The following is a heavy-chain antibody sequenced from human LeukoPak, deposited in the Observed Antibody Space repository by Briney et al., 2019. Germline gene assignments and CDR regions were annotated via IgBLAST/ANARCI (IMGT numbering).Heavy chain of an antibody. CDR1: GGSISSYY. D-gene: IGHD3-22*01. Sequence: SETLSLTCTVSGGSISSYYWSWIRQPAGKGLEWIGRIYTSGSTNYNPSLKSRVTMSVDTAKNQFSLKLSSVTAADTAVYYCARDGLFRYDSSGYFLDPWGQGTLVTVSS. CDR2: IYTSGST. CDR3: ARDGLFRYDSSGYFLDP. J-gene: IGHJ5*02. V-gene: IGHV4-4*07.